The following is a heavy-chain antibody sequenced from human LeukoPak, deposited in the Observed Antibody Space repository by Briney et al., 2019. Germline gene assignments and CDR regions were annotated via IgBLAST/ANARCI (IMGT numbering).Heavy chain of an antibody. D-gene: IGHD3-10*01. Sequence: LTGGSLRLSCAASGFTFSSYGMHWVRQAPGKGLEWVTFIQYDGSNKYYADSVKGRFTISRDNSKNTVYLQMNSLRTEDTAVYYCARSLTMVRAYDYWGQGTLVTVSS. J-gene: IGHJ4*02. V-gene: IGHV3-30*02. CDR3: ARSLTMVRAYDY. CDR2: IQYDGSNK. CDR1: GFTFSSYG.